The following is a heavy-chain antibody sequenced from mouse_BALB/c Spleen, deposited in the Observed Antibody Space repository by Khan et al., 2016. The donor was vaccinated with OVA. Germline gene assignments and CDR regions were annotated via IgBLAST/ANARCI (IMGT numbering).Heavy chain of an antibody. CDR1: GFSLTNYG. V-gene: IGHV2-9*02. D-gene: IGHD1-1*01. CDR2: IWAGGST. J-gene: IGHJ3*01. CDR3: ARPYYGSAWFAY. Sequence: QVQLKQSGPGLVAPSQSLSITCTVSGFSLTNYGVHWVRQPPREGLEWLGVIWAGGSTNYNSALMSRLSISKDNSKSQVFLKINSLQTNDTAMYYCARPYYGSAWFAYWGQGTLVTVSA.